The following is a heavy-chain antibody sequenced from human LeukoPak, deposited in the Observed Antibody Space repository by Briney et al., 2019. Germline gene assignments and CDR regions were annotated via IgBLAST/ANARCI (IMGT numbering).Heavy chain of an antibody. Sequence: GGSLRLSCTASGFTFGDYAISWFRQAPGKGLEWVGFIRSKAYGGTTEYAASVKGRFAISRDDSKSIAYLQMNSLKTEDTAVYYCTRGTFMVRGVINYYFDYWGQGTLVTVSS. CDR1: GFTFGDYA. CDR3: TRGTFMVRGVINYYFDY. CDR2: IRSKAYGGTT. V-gene: IGHV3-49*03. D-gene: IGHD3-10*01. J-gene: IGHJ4*02.